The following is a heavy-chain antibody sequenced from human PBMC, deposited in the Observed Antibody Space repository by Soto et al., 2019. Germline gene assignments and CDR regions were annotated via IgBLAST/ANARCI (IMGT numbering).Heavy chain of an antibody. D-gene: IGHD5-18*01. CDR3: AGVTGSHYYYYGMDV. CDR1: GDSVSSNSAA. Sequence: SQTLSLTCAISGDSVSSNSAARTWIRQSPSRGLEWLGRTYYRSKWYNDYAESVKSRITINPDTSKNQFSLQLNSVTPEDTAVYYCAGVTGSHYYYYGMDVWGQGTTVTVSS. V-gene: IGHV6-1*01. J-gene: IGHJ6*02. CDR2: TYYRSKWYN.